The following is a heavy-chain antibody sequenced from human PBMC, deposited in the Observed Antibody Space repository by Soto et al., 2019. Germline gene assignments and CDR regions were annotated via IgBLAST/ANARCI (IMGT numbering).Heavy chain of an antibody. CDR3: ARKGAVAGFGY. D-gene: IGHD6-19*01. CDR2: INSDGSST. V-gene: IGHV3-74*01. J-gene: IGHJ4*02. CDR1: GFTFSSYW. Sequence: GGSLRLSCAASGFTFSSYWLLWVRQAPGKGLVWLSRINSDGSSTNYADSVKGRFTISRDNAKSTLYLQLNSVRAEDTAVYYCARKGAVAGFGYWGQGTLVTVSS.